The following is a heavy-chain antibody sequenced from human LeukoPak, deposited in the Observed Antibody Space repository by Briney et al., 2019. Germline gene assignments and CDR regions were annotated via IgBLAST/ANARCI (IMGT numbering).Heavy chain of an antibody. V-gene: IGHV3-21*01. D-gene: IGHD2-8*02. CDR1: GFTFSSYT. J-gene: IGHJ4*02. CDR3: ARVVPGTGLFY. CDR2: ISSSSSHM. Sequence: GGSLRLSCAASGFTFSSYTMNRVRQAPGKGLEWVSSISSSSSHMYYADSVKGRFTISRDNAKNSLYLQMNSLRAEDTAVYYCARVVPGTGLFYWGQGTLVTVSP.